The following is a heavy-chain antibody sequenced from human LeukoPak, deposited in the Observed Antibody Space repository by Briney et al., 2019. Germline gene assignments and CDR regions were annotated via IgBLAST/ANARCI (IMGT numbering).Heavy chain of an antibody. D-gene: IGHD6-19*01. CDR2: IYYSGST. CDR1: GGSISSYY. J-gene: IGHJ1*01. CDR3: ARGGWYPESFQH. Sequence: SETLSLTCTVSGGSISSYYWNWIRQPPGKGLEWIGYIYYSGSTNYKPSLKSRVTISVDTSKNQFSLKLSSVTAADTAVYYCARGGWYPESFQHWGQGALVTVSS. V-gene: IGHV4-59*01.